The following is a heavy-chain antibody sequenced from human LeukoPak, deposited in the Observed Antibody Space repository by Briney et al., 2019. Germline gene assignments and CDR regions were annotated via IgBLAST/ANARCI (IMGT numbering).Heavy chain of an antibody. CDR3: ARALRPPGAGYYSYYFDY. V-gene: IGHV3-30*14. CDR1: EFTFSNYA. CDR2: ISYDGSNK. Sequence: LSGGSLRLSCAASEFTFSNYAMHWVRQAPGKGLEWVAVISYDGSNKYYADSVKGRFTISRDNSKNTLYLQMNSLRAEDTAVYYCARALRPPGAGYYSYYFDYWGQGTLVTVSS. J-gene: IGHJ4*02. D-gene: IGHD3-10*01.